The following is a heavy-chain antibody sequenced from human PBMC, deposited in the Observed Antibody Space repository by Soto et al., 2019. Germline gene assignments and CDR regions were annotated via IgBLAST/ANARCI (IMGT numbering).Heavy chain of an antibody. J-gene: IGHJ3*02. CDR2: MNPNSGNT. CDR1: GYTFTSYD. V-gene: IGHV1-8*01. Sequence: ASVKVCCKASGYTFTSYDINWVRQATGQGLEWMGWMNPNSGNTGYAQKFQGRVTMTRNTSISTAYMELSSLRSEDTAVYYCAIRRYDFWSGYGPQGAFDIWGQGTMVTVSS. CDR3: AIRRYDFWSGYGPQGAFDI. D-gene: IGHD3-3*01.